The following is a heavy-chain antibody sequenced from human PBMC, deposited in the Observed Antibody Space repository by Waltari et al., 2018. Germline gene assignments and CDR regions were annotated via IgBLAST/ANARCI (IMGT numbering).Heavy chain of an antibody. D-gene: IGHD3-10*01. J-gene: IGHJ6*03. V-gene: IGHV4-34*01. Sequence: QVQLQQWGAGLLKPSETLSLTCAVYGGSFSGYYWSWIRQPPGKGLEWIGEINHSGSTNYNPSLKSRVTISVDTSKNQFSLKLSSVTAADTAVYYCARIAGVNYYYYYYMDVWGKGTTVTVSS. CDR3: ARIAGVNYYYYYYMDV. CDR1: GGSFSGYY. CDR2: INHSGST.